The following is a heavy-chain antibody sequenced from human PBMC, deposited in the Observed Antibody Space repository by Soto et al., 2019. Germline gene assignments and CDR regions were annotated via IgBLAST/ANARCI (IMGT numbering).Heavy chain of an antibody. V-gene: IGHV1-69*13. CDR2: IIPIFGTA. J-gene: IGHJ3*02. CDR3: AIDPSFRDATIPGDLDNAFDI. D-gene: IGHD5-12*01. Sequence: EASVKVSCKASGGTFSSYAISWVRQAPGQGLGWMGGIIPIFGTANYAQKFQGRVTITADESTSTAYMELSSLRSEDTAVYYCAIDPSFRDATIPGDLDNAFDIRGQGTMVTVSS. CDR1: GGTFSSYA.